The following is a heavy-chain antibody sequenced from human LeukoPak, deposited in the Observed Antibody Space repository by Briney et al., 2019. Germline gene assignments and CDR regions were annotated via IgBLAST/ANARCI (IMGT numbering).Heavy chain of an antibody. V-gene: IGHV3-11*01. J-gene: IGHJ4*02. CDR3: ARAYYYDSSGYYF. D-gene: IGHD3-22*01. Sequence: PGGSLRLSCAASGFTFSDYYMSWIRQAPGKGLEWVSYISSSGSTIYYADSVKGRFTISRDNAKNSLYLQMNSLRAEDTALYYCARAYYYDSSGYYFWGQGTLVTVSS. CDR2: ISSSGSTI. CDR1: GFTFSDYY.